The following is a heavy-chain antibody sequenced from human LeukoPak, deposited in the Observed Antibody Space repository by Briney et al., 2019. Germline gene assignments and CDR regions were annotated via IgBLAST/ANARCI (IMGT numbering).Heavy chain of an antibody. J-gene: IGHJ4*02. Sequence: NPSETLSLTCAVYGGSFSGYYWSWIRQPPGKGLEWIGEINHSGSTNYNPSLKSRVTTSVDTSKNQFSLKLSSVTAADTAVYYCARSHDYYDRSGYSVDYWGQGTLVTVSS. CDR2: INHSGST. CDR1: GGSFSGYY. D-gene: IGHD3-22*01. CDR3: ARSHDYYDRSGYSVDY. V-gene: IGHV4-34*01.